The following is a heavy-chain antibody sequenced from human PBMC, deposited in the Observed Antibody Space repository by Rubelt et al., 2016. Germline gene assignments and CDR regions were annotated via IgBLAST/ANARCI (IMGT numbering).Heavy chain of an antibody. J-gene: IGHJ4*02. V-gene: IGHV4-59*01. Sequence: QVQLQESGPGLVKPSETLSLTCTVSGGSISGYYWSWIRQSPEKGLEWMGYIYYSGSTTYNPTLKSRDTISLDQTKNQFSLRLSSVTAAETAVYYCARDEGIFSSQGIYYFDYWGQGTLVTVSS. CDR3: ARDEGIFSSQGIYYFDY. CDR1: GGSISGYY. CDR2: IYYSGST. D-gene: IGHD2/OR15-2a*01.